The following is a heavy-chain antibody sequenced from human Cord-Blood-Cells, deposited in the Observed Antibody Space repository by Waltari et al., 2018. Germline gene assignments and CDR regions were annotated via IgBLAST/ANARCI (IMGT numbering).Heavy chain of an antibody. J-gene: IGHJ5*02. CDR3: AKARGSYYA. Sequence: EVQLVASGGGLVQPGRSLRLSCAASGFTFDDYAMHWVRQAPGKGLEWVSGISWNSGSIGYADSVKGRFTISRDNAKNSLYLQMNSLRAEDTALYYCAKARGSYYAWGQGTLVTVSS. V-gene: IGHV3-9*01. D-gene: IGHD1-26*01. CDR2: ISWNSGSI. CDR1: GFTFDDYA.